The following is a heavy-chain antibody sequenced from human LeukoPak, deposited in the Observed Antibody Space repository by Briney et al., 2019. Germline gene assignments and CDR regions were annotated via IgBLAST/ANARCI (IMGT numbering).Heavy chain of an antibody. V-gene: IGHV4-61*01. D-gene: IGHD3-3*01. Sequence: SETLSLTCTVSGGSVSSGSYYWSWIRQPPGKGLEWIGYIYYSGSTYYNPSLKSRVTISVDTSKNQFSLKLSSVTAADTAVYYCARLVPSLRSLYYDFWSGPNSYGMDVWGQGTTVTVSS. J-gene: IGHJ6*02. CDR3: ARLVPSLRSLYYDFWSGPNSYGMDV. CDR1: GGSVSSGSYY. CDR2: IYYSGST.